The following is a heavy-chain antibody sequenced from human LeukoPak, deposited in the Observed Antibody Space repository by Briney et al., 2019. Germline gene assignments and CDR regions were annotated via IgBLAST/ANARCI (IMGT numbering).Heavy chain of an antibody. CDR1: GFTVSSNY. J-gene: IGHJ4*02. CDR2: LYSGSST. V-gene: IGHV3-66*01. CDR3: ARARTYSSGWWYYFDY. Sequence: GGSLRLSCAASGFTVSSNYMSWVRQAPGKGLEWVSILYSGSSTYYADSVKGRFTISRDTSRNTLYLQMNSLRAEDTAIYYCARARTYSSGWWYYFDYRGQGTLVTVSS. D-gene: IGHD6-19*01.